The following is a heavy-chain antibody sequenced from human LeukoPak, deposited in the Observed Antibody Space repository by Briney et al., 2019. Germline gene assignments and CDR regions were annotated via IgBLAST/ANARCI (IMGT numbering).Heavy chain of an antibody. D-gene: IGHD3-16*01. CDR3: ARDGNGGSDY. J-gene: IGHJ4*02. CDR2: INPNSGAT. V-gene: IGHV1-2*06. Sequence: ASVKVSCKPFGYTFSDYYIHWVRQAPGQGLERMGRINPNSGATDYAQKFQGRVVMSKDTSISTAYMELNSLTYDDMAVYYCARDGNGGSDYWGQGTLVTVSS. CDR1: GYTFSDYY.